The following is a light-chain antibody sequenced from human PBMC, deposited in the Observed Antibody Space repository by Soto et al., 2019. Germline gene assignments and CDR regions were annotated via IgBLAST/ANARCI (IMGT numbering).Light chain of an antibody. CDR2: RAS. Sequence: ENVVTQVPGPLDLVPRGRATLSCRASQTIYSNVAWYQQRPGQPPRLLIYRASSRATGIPARFSGSGSGTEFTLTIISLQSQDFALVYCRQYYDWSRTFGQGTKVDIK. J-gene: IGKJ1*01. CDR1: QTIYSN. CDR3: RQYYDWSRT. V-gene: IGKV3-15*01.